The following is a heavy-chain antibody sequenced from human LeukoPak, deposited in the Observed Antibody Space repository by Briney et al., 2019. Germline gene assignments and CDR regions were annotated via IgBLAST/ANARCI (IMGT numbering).Heavy chain of an antibody. V-gene: IGHV3-7*01. CDR3: ALGRSYQTFDI. J-gene: IGHJ3*02. CDR2: IKQDGSEK. CDR1: GFTFCSYW. Sequence: GGSLRLSCAASGFTFCSYWMGWVRQAPGKGLEWVANIKQDGSEKYYVDSVKGRFTISRDNAKNSLYLQMNSLRAEDTAVYYCALGRSYQTFDIWGQGTMVTVSS. D-gene: IGHD3-16*02.